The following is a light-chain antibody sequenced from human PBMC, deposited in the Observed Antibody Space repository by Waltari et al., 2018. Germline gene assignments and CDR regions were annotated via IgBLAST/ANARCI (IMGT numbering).Light chain of an antibody. J-gene: IGKJ4*01. Sequence: EIVMTQSPATLSVSPGERATLSCKSSQSVLYTSNNKNSLAWYQQKPGQPPKFLIHWASTRESGVPDRFSGSGSGTDFTLTISSLQAEDVAVYYCQQFYSTPLTFGGGTKVEIK. CDR1: QSVLYTSNNKNS. CDR3: QQFYSTPLT. V-gene: IGKV4-1*01. CDR2: WAS.